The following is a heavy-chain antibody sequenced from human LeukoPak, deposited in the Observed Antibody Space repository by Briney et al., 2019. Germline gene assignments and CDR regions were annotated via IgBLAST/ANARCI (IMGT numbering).Heavy chain of an antibody. CDR2: LYSSGDT. D-gene: IGHD6-6*01. Sequence: GGSLRLSCAVSGFTLSNNSMNWVRQAPGKGLECVSILYSSGDTYYADSVQGRFTISRDDSKNTLYLQMSSLRADDTAIYYCAKVILIAAAHGDFIDLWGQGTLVSVSS. CDR1: GFTLSNNS. J-gene: IGHJ5*02. CDR3: AKVILIAAAHGDFIDL. V-gene: IGHV3-53*01.